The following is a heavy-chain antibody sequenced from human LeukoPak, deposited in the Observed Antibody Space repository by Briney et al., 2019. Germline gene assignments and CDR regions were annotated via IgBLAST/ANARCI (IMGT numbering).Heavy chain of an antibody. D-gene: IGHD3-22*01. CDR3: ARGAGSSSAYQPFDY. J-gene: IGHJ4*02. V-gene: IGHV4-59*13. CDR2: VYNSGTT. CDR1: GGSISSYY. Sequence: SETLSLTCTVSGGSISSYYWSWIRRPPGKGVEWNGYVYNSGTTKYNPSLKSRVIISIDTSKNQFSLKLNSVTAADTAVYYCARGAGSSSAYQPFDYWGQGTLVTVSS.